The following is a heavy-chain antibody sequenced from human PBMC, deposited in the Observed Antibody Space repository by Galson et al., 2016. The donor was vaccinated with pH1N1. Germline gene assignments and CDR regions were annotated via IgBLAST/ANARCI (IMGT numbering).Heavy chain of an antibody. D-gene: IGHD4-17*01. CDR1: GFSLSTSGVG. Sequence: PALVKPTQTLTLTCTVTGFSLSTSGVGVGWIRQPPGKALEWLAVIYWDDDRRYSPSLKSRLTITKDTSKNQVVLIMTNMDPVDTATYYCAHSPYGDYVLYFDPWGQGTLVTVSS. J-gene: IGHJ5*02. V-gene: IGHV2-5*02. CDR3: AHSPYGDYVLYFDP. CDR2: IYWDDDR.